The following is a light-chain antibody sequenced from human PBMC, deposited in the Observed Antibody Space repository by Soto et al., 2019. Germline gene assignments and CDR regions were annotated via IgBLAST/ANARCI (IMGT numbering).Light chain of an antibody. Sequence: EIQMTQSPATLSASVGDRATITCRASQRINSWLAWYQQKPGKAPKLLIYDASSLESGVPSRFSGSGSGTEFTLTISSLQPDDFATYYCQQYNNYKLTFGGGTKVEI. CDR1: QRINSW. CDR2: DAS. V-gene: IGKV1-5*01. J-gene: IGKJ4*01. CDR3: QQYNNYKLT.